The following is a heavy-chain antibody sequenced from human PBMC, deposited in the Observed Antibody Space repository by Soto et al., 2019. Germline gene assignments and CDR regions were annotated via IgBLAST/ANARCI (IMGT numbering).Heavy chain of an antibody. D-gene: IGHD5-12*01. Sequence: SETLSLTCTVSGGSISSGDYYWSWIRQPPGKGLEYIGYIYYSGSSHYNPSLKSRVTISLDTSRNQFSLKLSSVTAADTAVYYCARAIVATIVGMDVWGQGTTVTVSS. CDR2: IYYSGSS. J-gene: IGHJ6*02. CDR1: GGSISSGDYY. V-gene: IGHV4-30-4*01. CDR3: ARAIVATIVGMDV.